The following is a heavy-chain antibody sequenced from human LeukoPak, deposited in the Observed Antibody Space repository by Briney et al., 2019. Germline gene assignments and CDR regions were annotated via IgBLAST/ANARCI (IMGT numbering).Heavy chain of an antibody. D-gene: IGHD2-8*01. Sequence: PGRSLRLSCAASGFTFSNFHMHWVRQAPGKGLEWVALVTYGGSVKYYGDPVKGRFTVSRDNSKSMLYLEMNSLRPDDTAVYYCARVRDQRVYYFDSWGQGTLVTVSS. CDR1: GFTFSNFH. CDR3: ARVRDQRVYYFDS. V-gene: IGHV3-30*03. J-gene: IGHJ4*02. CDR2: VTYGGSVK.